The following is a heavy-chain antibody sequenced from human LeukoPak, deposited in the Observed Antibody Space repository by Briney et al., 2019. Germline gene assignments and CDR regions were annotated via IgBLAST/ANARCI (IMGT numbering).Heavy chain of an antibody. Sequence: SETLSLTCTVSGGSISSYYWSWIRQPPGKGLEWIGEINHSGSTNYNPSLKSRVTISVDTSKNQFSLKLSSVTAADTAVYYCARGVRYCSSTSCYEFDYWGQGTLVTVSS. CDR1: GGSISSYY. J-gene: IGHJ4*02. V-gene: IGHV4-34*01. D-gene: IGHD2-2*01. CDR2: INHSGST. CDR3: ARGVRYCSSTSCYEFDY.